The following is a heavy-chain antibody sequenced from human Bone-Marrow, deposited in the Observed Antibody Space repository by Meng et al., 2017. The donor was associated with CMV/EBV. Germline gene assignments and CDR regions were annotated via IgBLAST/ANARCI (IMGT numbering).Heavy chain of an antibody. D-gene: IGHD3-22*01. CDR2: MNPNSGGT. Sequence: VIGFYLNWVRQAPGQGLEWMGWMNPNSGGTNDAQKFQGRVTMTRDTSISTAYMELNSLRSDDTAVYYCARGRPYFDTRGYYYLFDYWGQGTLVTVSS. V-gene: IGHV1-2*02. CDR3: ARGRPYFDTRGYYYLFDY. J-gene: IGHJ4*02. CDR1: VIGFY.